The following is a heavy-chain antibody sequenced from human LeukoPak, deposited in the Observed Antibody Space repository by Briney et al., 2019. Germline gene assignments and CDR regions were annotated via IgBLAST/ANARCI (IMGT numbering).Heavy chain of an antibody. CDR2: ISNSGSII. J-gene: IGHJ5*02. V-gene: IGHV3-48*01. Sequence: GGSLRLSCAASGFTFSSYSMNWVRQAPGKGLEWVSYISNSGSIIYYADSVKGRFTISRDNAKNSLYLQMNSLRAEDTAVYYCARDLYDILTGYYPIWFDPWGQGTLVTVSS. D-gene: IGHD3-9*01. CDR3: ARDLYDILTGYYPIWFDP. CDR1: GFTFSSYS.